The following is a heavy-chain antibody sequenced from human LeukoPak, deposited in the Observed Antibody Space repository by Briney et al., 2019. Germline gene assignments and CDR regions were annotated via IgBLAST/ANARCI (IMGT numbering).Heavy chain of an antibody. CDR3: AKEDYDFWSGYAYYFDY. V-gene: IGHV3-23*01. CDR2: ISNSGDST. J-gene: IGHJ4*02. CDR1: GFSFSRHA. Sequence: GGSLRLSCVASGFSFSRHAMNWVHQAPGKGLEWVSGISNSGDSTYYADSVKGRFTISRDNSKNTLYLQMNSLRAEDTAVYYCAKEDYDFWSGYAYYFDYWGQGTLVTVSS. D-gene: IGHD3-3*01.